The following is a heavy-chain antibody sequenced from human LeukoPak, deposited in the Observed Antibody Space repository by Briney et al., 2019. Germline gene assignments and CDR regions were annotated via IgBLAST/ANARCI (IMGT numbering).Heavy chain of an antibody. V-gene: IGHV4-39*07. CDR1: GGSISSSSYY. CDR3: ARAVEGGYSSSSWGYYYYMDV. CDR2: IYYSGST. J-gene: IGHJ6*03. Sequence: SETLSLTCTVSGGSISSSSYYWGWIRQPPGKGLEWIGSIYYSGSTYYNPSLKSRVTISVDTSKNQFSLKLSSVTAADTAVYYCARAVEGGYSSSSWGYYYYMDVWGKGTTVTVSS. D-gene: IGHD6-6*01.